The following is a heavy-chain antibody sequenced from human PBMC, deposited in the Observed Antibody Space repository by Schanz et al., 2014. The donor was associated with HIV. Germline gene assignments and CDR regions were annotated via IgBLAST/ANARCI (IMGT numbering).Heavy chain of an antibody. CDR2: ISKDGSDK. Sequence: QEQLVESGGGVVQPGKSLRLSCAVSGFTFSKYGMHWVRQAPGKGLEWVAAISKDGSDKYYTDSVKGRFTVSRDNSKNMLYLQMNSLRAEDTAVYYCAREYYSRNWNWFDPWGQGTLVTVSS. CDR1: GFTFSKYG. D-gene: IGHD6-13*01. V-gene: IGHV3-33*05. CDR3: AREYYSRNWNWFDP. J-gene: IGHJ5*02.